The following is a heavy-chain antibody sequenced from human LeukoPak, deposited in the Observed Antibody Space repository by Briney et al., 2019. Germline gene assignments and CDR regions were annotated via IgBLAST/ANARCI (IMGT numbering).Heavy chain of an antibody. J-gene: IGHJ6*04. D-gene: IGHD3-10*02. CDR3: AELGITMIGGV. V-gene: IGHV3-7*01. CDR2: IKEDASEK. Sequence: GGSLRLSCAGAGFTFSNYWMSWVRQAPGKGLEWVANIKEDASEKYYMDSMKGRFTISRGNAKNSLYLQMNSLRAEDTAVYYCAELGITMIGGVWGKGTTVTISS. CDR1: GFTFSNYW.